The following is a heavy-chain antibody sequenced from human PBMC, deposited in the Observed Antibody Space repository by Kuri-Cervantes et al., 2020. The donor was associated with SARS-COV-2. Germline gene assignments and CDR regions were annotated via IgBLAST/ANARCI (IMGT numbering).Heavy chain of an antibody. CDR2: INHSGGT. CDR1: GGSFSGYY. J-gene: IGHJ6*03. V-gene: IGHV4-34*01. CDR3: ARGHCSSTSCYINYYYYMDV. Sequence: SETLSLTCAVYGGSFSGYYWNWIRQPPGKGLEWIGEINHSGGTYYNPSLKSRVTISVDTSKNQFSLRLSSVTAADTAVYYCARGHCSSTSCYINYYYYMDVWGKGTTVTVSS. D-gene: IGHD2-2*01.